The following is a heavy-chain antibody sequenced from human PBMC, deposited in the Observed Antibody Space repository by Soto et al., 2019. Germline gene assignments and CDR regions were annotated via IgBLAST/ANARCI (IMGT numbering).Heavy chain of an antibody. CDR2: IYYSGST. CDR1: GGSISSYY. J-gene: IGHJ6*02. V-gene: IGHV4-59*01. Sequence: SETLSLTCTVSGGSISSYYWSWIRQPPGKGLEWIGYIYYSGSTNYNPSLKSRVTISVDTSKNQFSLKLSSVTAADTAVYYCARVEGYGGNPPRSIYYYYYGMDVWGQGTTVTVSS. D-gene: IGHD2-15*01. CDR3: ARVEGYGGNPPRSIYYYYYGMDV.